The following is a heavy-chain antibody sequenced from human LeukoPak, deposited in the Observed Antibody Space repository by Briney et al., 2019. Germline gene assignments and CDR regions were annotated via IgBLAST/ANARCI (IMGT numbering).Heavy chain of an antibody. J-gene: IGHJ6*03. CDR3: AGKWLSNTPYYYYYYMDV. CDR1: GGSFSGYY. CDR2: INHSGST. Sequence: SETLSLTCAVYGGSFSGYYWSWIRQPPGKGLEWIGEINHSGSTNYNPSLKSRVTISVDTSKNQFSLKLSSVTAADMAVYYCAGKWLSNTPYYYYYYMDVWGKGTTVTVSS. D-gene: IGHD3-22*01. V-gene: IGHV4-34*01.